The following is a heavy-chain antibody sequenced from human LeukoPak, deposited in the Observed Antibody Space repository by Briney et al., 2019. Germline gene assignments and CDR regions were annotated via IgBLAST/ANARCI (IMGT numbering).Heavy chain of an antibody. CDR1: GFTLGTYD. CDR2: ISRSGGST. CDR3: SKKGQSEDYGKPG. D-gene: IGHD4-17*01. V-gene: IGHV3-23*01. J-gene: IGHJ4*02. Sequence: PEGSLRLSCAASGFTLGTYDMYWVRQAPGKGLECVSSISRSGGSTYYADSVKGRFTISRDNSKNTLYLQMSSLRADDTAVYYCSKKGQSEDYGKPGWGQGTLVTVSS.